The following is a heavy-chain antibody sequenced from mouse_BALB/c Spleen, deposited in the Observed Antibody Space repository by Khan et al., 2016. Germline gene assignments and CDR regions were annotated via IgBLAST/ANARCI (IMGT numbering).Heavy chain of an antibody. Sequence: QVQLQQSGAELARPGASVTLSCKASGYTFTSYWMQWVQQRPGQGLEWIGAIYPGDDDTRNTPKFLGKATLTADKSSSTSYMQLSSLASEDSAVYYCASSGGNYYFDYWGQGTTLTVSS. CDR1: GYTFTSYW. V-gene: IGHV1-87*01. CDR3: ASSGGNYYFDY. J-gene: IGHJ2*01. CDR2: IYPGDDDT. D-gene: IGHD2-1*01.